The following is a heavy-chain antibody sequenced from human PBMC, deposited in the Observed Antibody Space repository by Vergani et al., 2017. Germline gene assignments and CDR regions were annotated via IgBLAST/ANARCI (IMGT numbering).Heavy chain of an antibody. D-gene: IGHD6-6*01. J-gene: IGHJ5*02. CDR3: AKDLGTSSGGGWFDP. CDR2: ISWNSNSI. V-gene: IGHV3-9*02. CDR1: GFTSAGYA. Sequence: EVQLEESGGGLVLPGRSLRLSCVASGFTSAGYAMHWVRQAPGKGLEWVSGISWNSNSIGYADSVKGRFTISRDNAKNSLYLQMNSLRAADTALYYCAKDLGTSSGGGWFDPWGQGPRSPSPQ.